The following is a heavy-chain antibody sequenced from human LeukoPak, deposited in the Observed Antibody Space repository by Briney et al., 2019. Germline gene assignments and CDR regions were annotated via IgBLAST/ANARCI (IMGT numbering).Heavy chain of an antibody. J-gene: IGHJ4*02. CDR3: ARDDYGDYSFDY. D-gene: IGHD4-17*01. Sequence: SETLSLTCSVSGVSITSYYWNWIRQSPGKGLEWLGNIHSRGTTNYNPSLKSRVTISVDTSKNQFSLKLSSVTAADTAVYYCARDDYGDYSFDYWGQGTLVTVSS. CDR2: IHSRGTT. CDR1: GVSITSYY. V-gene: IGHV4-59*13.